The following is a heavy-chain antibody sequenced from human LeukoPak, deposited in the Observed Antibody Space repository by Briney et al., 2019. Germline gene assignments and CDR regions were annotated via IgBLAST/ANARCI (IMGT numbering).Heavy chain of an antibody. V-gene: IGHV1-18*01. D-gene: IGHD1-26*01. Sequence: GASVTVSCKASGYTFTSYGISWVRQAPGQGLEWMGWISAYNGNTNYAQKLQGRVTITTDTSTSTAYMELRSLRSDDTAVYYCARDGRELLQGEFDYWGQGTLVTVSS. J-gene: IGHJ4*02. CDR1: GYTFTSYG. CDR3: ARDGRELLQGEFDY. CDR2: ISAYNGNT.